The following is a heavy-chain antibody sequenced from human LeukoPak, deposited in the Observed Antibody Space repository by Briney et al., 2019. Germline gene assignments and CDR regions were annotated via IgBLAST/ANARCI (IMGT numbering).Heavy chain of an antibody. CDR1: GGSVSSGNFY. V-gene: IGHV4-61*02. J-gene: IGHJ3*02. CDR3: ARDRGGDSFDI. Sequence: PSETLSLTCTVSGGSVSSGNFYWTWIRQPAGNQLEWIGRIHTSGNTNHNPSLWSRVTISTDTSKNQFSLTLNFVTAADTAVYCCARDRGGDSFDIWGQGTTVTVSS. D-gene: IGHD2-21*01. CDR2: IHTSGNT.